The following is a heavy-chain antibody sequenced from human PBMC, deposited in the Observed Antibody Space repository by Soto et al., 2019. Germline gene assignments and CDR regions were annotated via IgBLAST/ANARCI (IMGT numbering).Heavy chain of an antibody. V-gene: IGHV1-3*01. CDR3: ARGISDILTGYYYHYVMDV. D-gene: IGHD3-9*01. CDR2: INAGNGNT. J-gene: IGHJ6*02. CDR1: GYSFTTYA. Sequence: GASVKVSCKASGYSFTTYAMHWVRQAPGQRLEWMGWINAGNGNTKFSQNFQGRVTITRDTSVNTAYMELSSLRSEDTAVYYCARGISDILTGYYYHYVMDVWGQGTTVTVSS.